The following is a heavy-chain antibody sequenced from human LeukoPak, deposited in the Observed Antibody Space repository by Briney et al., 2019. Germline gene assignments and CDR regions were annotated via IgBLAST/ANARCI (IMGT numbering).Heavy chain of an antibody. CDR1: GFTFDDYA. V-gene: IGHV3-9*01. J-gene: IGHJ4*02. CDR2: ISWNSGSI. CDR3: AKALRASSYDY. Sequence: GGSLRLSCAASGFTFDDYAMHWVRQAPGKGLEWVSGISWNSGSIGYADSVKGRFTISRDNSKDTLYLQMNSLRAEDTAVYYCAKALRASSYDYWGQGTLVTVSS. D-gene: IGHD2-2*01.